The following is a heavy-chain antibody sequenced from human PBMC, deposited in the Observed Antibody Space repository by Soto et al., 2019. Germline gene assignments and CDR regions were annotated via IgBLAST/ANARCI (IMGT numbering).Heavy chain of an antibody. V-gene: IGHV3-13*01. Sequence: SLRRSCAASGLRVSIASMNWVRQVTGKGLEWISSIGTAGDTYYAGSVRGRFTISRENAKNSVYLEMESLRDEDTALYYCAKFYGGNSAHTYTIDPWGQGTLVTVS. D-gene: IGHD2-21*02. CDR2: IGTAGDT. CDR3: AKFYGGNSAHTYTIDP. CDR1: GLRVSIAS. J-gene: IGHJ5*02.